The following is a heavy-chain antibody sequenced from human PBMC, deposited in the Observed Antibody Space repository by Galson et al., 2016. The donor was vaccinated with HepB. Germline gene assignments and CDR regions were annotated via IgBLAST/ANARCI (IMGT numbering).Heavy chain of an antibody. V-gene: IGHV1-18*01. CDR2: ISLYSGDK. CDR1: GYTFTSYG. J-gene: IGHJ4*02. Sequence: SVKVSCKASGYTFTSYGITWVRQAPGQGLEWMGWISLYSGDKNYTQNLQGRVTLTTDSSTNTAYMELGSLRSDDTAIYYCARDGGSYPQALWYWGQGTLVTVSA. D-gene: IGHD1-26*01. CDR3: ARDGGSYPQALWY.